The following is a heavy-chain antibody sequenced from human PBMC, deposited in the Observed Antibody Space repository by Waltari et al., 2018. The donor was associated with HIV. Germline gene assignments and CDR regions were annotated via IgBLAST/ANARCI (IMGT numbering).Heavy chain of an antibody. CDR3: ARGESATWANLDF. J-gene: IGHJ4*01. CDR2: VNPANGAT. D-gene: IGHD1-26*01. CDR1: GYTFAAFH. Sequence: QVQLVQSAAELKSPGASVQIACRTSGYTFAAFHIHWVRQAPGEGLQWVGWVNPANGATNYAQELQDLVSVTTDRSITTVYLTLKRLRSDDTAVYYCARGESATWANLDFWGQGTVVSVSS. V-gene: IGHV1-2*02.